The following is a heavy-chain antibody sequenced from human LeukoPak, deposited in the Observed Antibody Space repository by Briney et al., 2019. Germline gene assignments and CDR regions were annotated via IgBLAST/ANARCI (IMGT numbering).Heavy chain of an antibody. V-gene: IGHV4-39*07. CDR2: IYYSAST. J-gene: IGHJ3*02. D-gene: IGHD3-22*01. CDR1: GGSISSSSYY. Sequence: SETLSLTCTVSGGSISSSSYYWGWIRQPPGKGLEWIGSIYYSASTYYNPSLKSRVTISVDTSKNQFSLKLSSVTAADTAVYYCASLSLGITDAFDIWGQGTMVTVSS. CDR3: ASLSLGITDAFDI.